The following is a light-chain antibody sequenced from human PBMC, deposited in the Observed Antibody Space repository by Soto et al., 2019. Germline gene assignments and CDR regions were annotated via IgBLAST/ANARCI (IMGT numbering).Light chain of an antibody. CDR2: DAS. CDR3: QQRSNWPTIT. CDR1: QSVSSY. Sequence: EIVLTQSPPTLSLSQRERATLXXRASQSVSSYLAWYQQKPGQAPRLLXYDASNRATGIPVRFSGSGSGTDFTLTISSLEPEDFAVYYCQQRSNWPTITFGQGTRLEIK. J-gene: IGKJ5*01. V-gene: IGKV3-11*01.